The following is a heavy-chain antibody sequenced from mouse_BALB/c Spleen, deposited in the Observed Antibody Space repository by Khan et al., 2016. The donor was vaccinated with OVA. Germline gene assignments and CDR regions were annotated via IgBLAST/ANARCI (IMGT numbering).Heavy chain of an antibody. Sequence: EVELVESRGGLVKPGGSLKLSCAASGFTFSNYGMSWVRQTPEKRLEWVATISSGGSFTYYPDSVQGRFTISRDNANNTLYLQMSRLRSEDTAMYYCTRTRGYYGSNYFDYWGQGSTLTVSS. CDR1: GFTFSNYG. V-gene: IGHV5-9-3*01. D-gene: IGHD1-1*01. CDR2: ISSGGSFT. J-gene: IGHJ2*01. CDR3: TRTRGYYGSNYFDY.